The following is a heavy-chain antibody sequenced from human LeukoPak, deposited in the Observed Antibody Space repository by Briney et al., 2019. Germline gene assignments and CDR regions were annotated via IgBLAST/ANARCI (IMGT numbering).Heavy chain of an antibody. D-gene: IGHD2-21*02. V-gene: IGHV4-39*01. CDR1: GGSISSSSYY. Sequence: SETLSLTCTVSGGSISSSSYYWGWIRQPPGKGLEWIGSIYYSGSTYYNPSLKSRVTISVDTSKNQFSLKLSSVTAADTAVYYCARHFPAWEYCGGDCYSGYLAFVIWGQGTMVTVSS. CDR2: IYYSGST. J-gene: IGHJ3*02. CDR3: ARHFPAWEYCGGDCYSGYLAFVI.